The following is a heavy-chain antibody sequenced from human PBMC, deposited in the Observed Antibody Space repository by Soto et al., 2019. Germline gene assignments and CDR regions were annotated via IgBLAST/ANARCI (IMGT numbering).Heavy chain of an antibody. CDR2: IRRKANSYTT. Sequence: EVQLVESGGGLLQTGGSLRLSCAASGLIFSDYHMDWVRQAPGKGLEWVGRIRRKANSYTTEYAASVKGRFTISRDDSKNSLYLQMNSLKSEDTAVYYCAMLGGWSGGSSGMDVWGQGTTVTVSS. V-gene: IGHV3-72*01. J-gene: IGHJ6*02. D-gene: IGHD6-19*01. CDR3: AMLGGWSGGSSGMDV. CDR1: GLIFSDYH.